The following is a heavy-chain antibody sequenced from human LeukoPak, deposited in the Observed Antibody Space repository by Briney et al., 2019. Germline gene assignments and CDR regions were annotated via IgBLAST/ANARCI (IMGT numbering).Heavy chain of an antibody. J-gene: IGHJ4*02. CDR2: TYTSGST. CDR3: ARGDIVVVVAATDTQPYYFDY. CDR1: GGSISSYY. Sequence: SETLSLTCTVSGGSISSYYWSWIRQPAGKGLEWIGRTYTSGSTNYNPSLKSRVTISVDTSKNQFSLKLSSVTAADTAVNYCARGDIVVVVAATDTQPYYFDYWGQGTLVTVSS. V-gene: IGHV4-4*07. D-gene: IGHD2-15*01.